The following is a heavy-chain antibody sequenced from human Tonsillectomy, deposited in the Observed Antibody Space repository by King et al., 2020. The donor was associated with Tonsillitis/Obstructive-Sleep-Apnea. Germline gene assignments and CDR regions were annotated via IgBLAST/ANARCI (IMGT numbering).Heavy chain of an antibody. CDR3: ARSPSSDYYDSSGYTFDY. CDR1: GFTFSSYA. Sequence: QLVQSGGGLVQPGGSLRLSCAASGFTFSSYAMHWVRQAPGKGLEYVSAISSNGGSTYYANSVKGRFTISRDNSKNTLYLQMGILRAEDMAVYYCARSPSSDYYDSSGYTFDYWGQGTLVTVSS. J-gene: IGHJ4*02. D-gene: IGHD3-22*01. V-gene: IGHV3-64*01. CDR2: ISSNGGST.